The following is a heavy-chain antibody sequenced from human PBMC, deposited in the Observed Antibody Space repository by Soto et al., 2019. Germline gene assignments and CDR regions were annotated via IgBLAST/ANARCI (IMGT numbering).Heavy chain of an antibody. CDR2: ISGSGGST. D-gene: IGHD2-2*01. CDR3: AKDMEYQLPRQSYFDY. Sequence: GGSLRLSCAASGFTFSSYAMSWVRQAPGKGLEWVSAISGSGGSTYYADSVKGRFTISRDNSKNSLYLQMNSLRAEDTALYYCAKDMEYQLPRQSYFDYWGQGTLVTVSS. V-gene: IGHV3-23*01. J-gene: IGHJ4*02. CDR1: GFTFSSYA.